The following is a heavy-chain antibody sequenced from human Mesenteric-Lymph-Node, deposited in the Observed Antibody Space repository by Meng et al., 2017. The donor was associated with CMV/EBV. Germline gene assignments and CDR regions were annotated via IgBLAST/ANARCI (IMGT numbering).Heavy chain of an antibody. CDR2: INSDGSRT. CDR3: ARDGCSTTSCYLH. V-gene: IGHV3-74*01. Sequence: GESLKISCAASGFTFSTYWMHWVRQAPGKGLVWVARINSDGSRTSYADSVKGRFTISRDNAKSTLHLHMNSLRVEDTALYYCARDGCSTTSCYLHWGQGTLVTVSS. J-gene: IGHJ4*02. CDR1: GFTFSTYW. D-gene: IGHD2-2*01.